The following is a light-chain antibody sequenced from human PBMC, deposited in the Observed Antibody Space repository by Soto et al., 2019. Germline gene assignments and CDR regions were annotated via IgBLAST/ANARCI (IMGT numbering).Light chain of an antibody. J-gene: IGLJ1*01. Sequence: QSALTQPASMSGSPGQSITLSCTGTSSDVGGYNLVSWYQHHPGKAPKLIISEANKRPSGISNRFSGSKSGNTASLTISGLLPEDEADYYCCSYANSDTYVFGTGTKLTVL. V-gene: IGLV2-23*01. CDR1: SSDVGGYNL. CDR3: CSYANSDTYV. CDR2: EAN.